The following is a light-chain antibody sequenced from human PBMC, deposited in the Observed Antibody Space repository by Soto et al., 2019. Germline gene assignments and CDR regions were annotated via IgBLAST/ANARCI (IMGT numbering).Light chain of an antibody. V-gene: IGKV3-15*01. CDR2: GVS. CDR1: QSVSSN. Sequence: EIVMTQSPATLSVSPGERATLSCRASQSVSSNLAWYQQKPGQAPRPLIYGVSTRATGIPARFSGSGSGTEFTLTISSLQSEDFAVYYCQQYKNSPLTFGQGTKVEIK. CDR3: QQYKNSPLT. J-gene: IGKJ1*01.